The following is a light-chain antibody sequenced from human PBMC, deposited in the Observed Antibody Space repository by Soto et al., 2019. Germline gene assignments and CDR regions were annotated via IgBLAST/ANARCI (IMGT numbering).Light chain of an antibody. CDR2: DVS. V-gene: IGLV2-14*01. CDR3: SSYTSSSLWV. J-gene: IGLJ3*02. Sequence: QSALTQPASVSGSPGQSITISSTGTSSDVGGYNYVSWYQQHPGKAPKLMIYDVSNRPSGVSNRFSGSKSGNTASLTISGLQAEDEADYYCSSYTSSSLWVFGGGTKVTVL. CDR1: SSDVGGYNY.